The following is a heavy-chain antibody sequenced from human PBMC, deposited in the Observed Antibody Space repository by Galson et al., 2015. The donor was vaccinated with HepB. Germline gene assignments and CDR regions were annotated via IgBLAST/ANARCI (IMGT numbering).Heavy chain of an antibody. CDR1: GLTFRSFA. Sequence: SLRLSCAASGLTFRSFAMTWVRQAPGKGLEWVSSISGSGRTILYAASVKGRFTISRDNSKNTLYLQMNSLRVEDTADYYCAKFKGSGTHPYYTMDVWGRGTTVTVSS. D-gene: IGHD3-10*01. J-gene: IGHJ6*02. V-gene: IGHV3-23*01. CDR2: ISGSGRTI. CDR3: AKFKGSGTHPYYTMDV.